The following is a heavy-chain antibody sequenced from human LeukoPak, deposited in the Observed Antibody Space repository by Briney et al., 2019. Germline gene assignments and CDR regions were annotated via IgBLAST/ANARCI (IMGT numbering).Heavy chain of an antibody. CDR1: GFIFSSYE. V-gene: IGHV3-21*01. Sequence: GGSLRLSCAASGFIFSSYEMSWVRQAPGKGLEWVSSISSSSSYIYYADSVKGRFTISRDNAKNSVHLQMNNLRVEDTAVYYCAKDEVGGHFEYWGQGILVTVSS. J-gene: IGHJ4*02. CDR3: AKDEVGGHFEY. CDR2: ISSSSSYI.